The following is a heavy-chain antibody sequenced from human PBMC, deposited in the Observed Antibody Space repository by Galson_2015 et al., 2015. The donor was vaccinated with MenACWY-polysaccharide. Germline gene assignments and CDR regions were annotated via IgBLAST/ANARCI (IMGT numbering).Heavy chain of an antibody. CDR3: GYSSGTYYDF. Sequence: SLRLSCAASEFTFSSASMNWVRQAPGKGLEWVGRIKRTTDGGTVGYAAPVRGRFTVSRDDSKNKLYLQMNSLRTEDTAVYYCGYSSGTYYDFWGQGTLVTVSS. CDR1: EFTFSSAS. J-gene: IGHJ4*02. D-gene: IGHD3-10*01. CDR2: IKRTTDGGTV. V-gene: IGHV3-15*01.